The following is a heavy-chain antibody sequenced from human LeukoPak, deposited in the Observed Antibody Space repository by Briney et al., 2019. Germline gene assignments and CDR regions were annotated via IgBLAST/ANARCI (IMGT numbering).Heavy chain of an antibody. D-gene: IGHD4-11*01. CDR3: ATEMTSVVPDY. V-gene: IGHV1-24*01. CDR1: GHTLSELT. Sequence: GASVKVSCKVSGHTLSELTMHWVRQAPGKRLEWMGGFDPENDERIYARKFRGRLTMTEDTSTDTAYMELSSLRSEDTAVYFCATEMTSVVPDYWGQGTLVTVSS. J-gene: IGHJ4*02. CDR2: FDPENDER.